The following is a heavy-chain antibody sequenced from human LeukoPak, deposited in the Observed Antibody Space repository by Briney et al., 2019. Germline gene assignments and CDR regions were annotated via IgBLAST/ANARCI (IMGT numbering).Heavy chain of an antibody. D-gene: IGHD2-21*02. CDR1: GFTFSSYS. CDR2: ISPSSSYT. Sequence: GGSLRLSCAASGFTFSSYSMNWVRQAPGKGLEWVSYISPSSSYTDYADSVKGRFTISRDNAKNSLYLQMNSLRAEDTAVYSCAKFSPMTASHYFDFWGQGTLVTVSS. V-gene: IGHV3-21*05. CDR3: AKFSPMTASHYFDF. J-gene: IGHJ4*02.